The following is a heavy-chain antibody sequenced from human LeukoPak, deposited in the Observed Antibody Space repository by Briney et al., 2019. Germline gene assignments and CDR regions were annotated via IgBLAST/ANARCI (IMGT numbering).Heavy chain of an antibody. V-gene: IGHV3-48*04. CDR2: ISSSSTI. CDR3: ARGGYYYYYMDV. Sequence: GGSLRLSCAASGFTFSSYSMNWVRQAPGKGLEWVSYISSSSTIYYADSVKGRFTISRDNAKNSPYLQMNSLRAEDTAVYYCARGGYYYYYMDVWGKGTTVTVSS. CDR1: GFTFSSYS. J-gene: IGHJ6*03.